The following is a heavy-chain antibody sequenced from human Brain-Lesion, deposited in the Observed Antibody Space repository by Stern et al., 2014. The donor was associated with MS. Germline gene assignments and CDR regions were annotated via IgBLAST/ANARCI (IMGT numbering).Heavy chain of an antibody. V-gene: IGHV4-39*01. D-gene: IGHD3-10*01. CDR3: AKLWLGELPESPFDY. Sequence: QLVESGPGLVKPSETLSLTCTVSGGSISSSSYYWGWIRQPPGKGLEWIGGIYYRGSTYYNPSLKSRVTISMDTSKNQFPLRLSSVTAADTAVYFCAKLWLGELPESPFDYWGQGTLVTVSS. J-gene: IGHJ4*02. CDR2: IYYRGST. CDR1: GGSISSSSYY.